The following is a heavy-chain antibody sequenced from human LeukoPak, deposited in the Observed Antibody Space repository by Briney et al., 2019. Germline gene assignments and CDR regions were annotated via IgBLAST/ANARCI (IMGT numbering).Heavy chain of an antibody. V-gene: IGHV3-48*04. CDR1: GFTFSSYS. J-gene: IGHJ4*02. D-gene: IGHD3-16*01. CDR2: ISSSSSTI. Sequence: QPGGSLRLSCAASGFTFSSYSMNWVRQAPGKGLEWVSYISSSSSTIYYADSVKGRFTISRDNAKNTLYLQMNSLRAEDTAVYYCARVNSDYDYVWGSEYYFDYWGQGTLVTVSS. CDR3: ARVNSDYDYVWGSEYYFDY.